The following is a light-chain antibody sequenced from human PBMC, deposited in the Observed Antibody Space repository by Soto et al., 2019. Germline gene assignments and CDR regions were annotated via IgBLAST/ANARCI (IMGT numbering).Light chain of an antibody. V-gene: IGLV2-14*01. CDR3: SSYSSSSSLVV. CDR2: EVT. Sequence: QSALTQPASVSGSPGQSITISCTGTYSDIGYYNYVSWYQQHPGKAPKLMIYEVTNRPSGVSNRFSGSKSGNTASLTITGLQTEDEADYYCSSYSSSSSLVVFGTGTKVTVL. CDR1: YSDIGYYNY. J-gene: IGLJ1*01.